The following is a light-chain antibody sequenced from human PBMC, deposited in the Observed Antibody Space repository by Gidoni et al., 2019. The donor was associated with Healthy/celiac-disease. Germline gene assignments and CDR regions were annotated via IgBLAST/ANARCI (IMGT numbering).Light chain of an antibody. J-gene: IGLJ3*02. CDR3: AACDDSLHSWV. Sequence: QSVLTPPPAASGTHGQRVTISCSGSSSNSGSNPVNWYQQLPVTAPKLLIYSTTQRPSGVPDRFSGSKSGTSASLAISGLQPEDDADYYCAACDDSLHSWVFGRGTKLTVL. V-gene: IGLV1-44*01. CDR1: SSNSGSNP. CDR2: STT.